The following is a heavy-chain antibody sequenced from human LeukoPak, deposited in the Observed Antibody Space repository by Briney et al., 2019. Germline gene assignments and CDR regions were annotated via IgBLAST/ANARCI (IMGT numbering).Heavy chain of an antibody. CDR1: GGSISSYY. CDR2: IYTSGST. V-gene: IGHV4-4*07. CDR3: VRVAYSSGWYEDWFDP. D-gene: IGHD6-19*01. J-gene: IGHJ5*02. Sequence: PSETLSLTCTVSGGSISSYYWSWIRQPAGKGLEWIGRIYTSGSTNYNPSLKSRVTMSVDTSKNQFSLKLSSVTAADTAVHYCVRVAYSSGWYEDWFDPWGQGTLVTVSS.